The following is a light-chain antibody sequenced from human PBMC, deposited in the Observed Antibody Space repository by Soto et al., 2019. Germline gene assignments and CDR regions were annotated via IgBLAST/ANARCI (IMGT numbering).Light chain of an antibody. CDR1: QSFSSN. Sequence: EIVMTQSPASLSVSPGERATLSCRASQSFSSNLGWYQQRPGQAPRLLIYGASTRATGIPARFSGSGSGTEFTLTISSLQSEDFAVYYCQQYNNWPPGTFGQGTKVEI. V-gene: IGKV3-15*01. CDR3: QQYNNWPPGT. CDR2: GAS. J-gene: IGKJ1*01.